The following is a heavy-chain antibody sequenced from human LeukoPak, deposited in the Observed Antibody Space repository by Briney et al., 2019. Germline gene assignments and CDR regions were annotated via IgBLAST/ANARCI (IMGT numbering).Heavy chain of an antibody. CDR1: GYTFTSHC. CDR3: ARDNIGSSGWTGLGY. J-gene: IGHJ4*02. V-gene: IGHV1-46*01. CDR2: IHPSDGVT. Sequence: GASVKVSCKASGYTFTSHCIHWVRQAPGQGLEWMGRIHPSDGVTTYAQNFQGRVTVTRDTSTSTVYMELSSLRSEDTAVYYCARDNIGSSGWTGLGYWGQGTLVTVSS. D-gene: IGHD6-19*01.